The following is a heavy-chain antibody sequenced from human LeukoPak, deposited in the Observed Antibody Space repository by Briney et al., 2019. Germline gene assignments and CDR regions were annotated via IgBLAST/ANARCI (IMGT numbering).Heavy chain of an antibody. CDR2: ISAYNGNI. V-gene: IGHV1-18*01. CDR3: ARDRDSSVDY. Sequence: GASVKVSCKASGYTFTSYGISWVRQAPGQGLEWMGWISAYNGNINYAQKFQGRVTMTRDTSISTAYMELSRLRSDDTAVYYCARDRDSSVDYWGQGTLVTVSS. CDR1: GYTFTSYG. J-gene: IGHJ4*02. D-gene: IGHD6-6*01.